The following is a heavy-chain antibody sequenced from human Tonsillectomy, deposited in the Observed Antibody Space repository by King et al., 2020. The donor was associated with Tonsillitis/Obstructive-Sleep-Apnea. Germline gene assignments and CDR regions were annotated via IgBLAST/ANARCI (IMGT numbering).Heavy chain of an antibody. D-gene: IGHD4-17*01. CDR2: IYYSGST. Sequence: LQLQESGPGLVKPSETLSLTCTVSGGSISSSSYYWGWIRQPPGKGLEWIGGIYYSGSTVYNPSLKSRVTISVDTSKNQFSLKLSSVTAADTAVYYCASTVTYYYYYYMDVWGKGTTVTVSS. CDR1: GGSISSSSYY. V-gene: IGHV4-39*01. J-gene: IGHJ6*03. CDR3: ASTVTYYYYYYMDV.